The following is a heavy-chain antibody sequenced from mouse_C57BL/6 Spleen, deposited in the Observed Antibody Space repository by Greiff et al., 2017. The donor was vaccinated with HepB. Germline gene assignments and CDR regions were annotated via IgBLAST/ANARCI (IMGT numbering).Heavy chain of an antibody. D-gene: IGHD1-1*01. CDR2: IYPGDGDT. V-gene: IGHV1-82*01. CDR1: GYAFSSSW. J-gene: IGHJ2*01. Sequence: VQLQQSGPELVKPGASVKISCKASGYAFSSSWMNWVKQRPGKGLEWIGRIYPGDGDTNYNGKFKGKATLTADKSSSTAYMQPSSLTSEDSAVYFCARSGTTDFDYWGQGTTLTVSS. CDR3: ARSGTTDFDY.